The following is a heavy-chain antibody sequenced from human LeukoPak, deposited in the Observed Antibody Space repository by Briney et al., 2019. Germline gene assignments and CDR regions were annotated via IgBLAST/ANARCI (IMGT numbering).Heavy chain of an antibody. Sequence: ASVKVSCKASGYTFTGYYMHWVRQAPGQGLEWMGWINPNSGGTNYAQKFQDRVTMTRDTSISTAYMELSRLRSDDTAVYYCARIAAAGTLEYFQHWGQGTLVTVSS. D-gene: IGHD6-13*01. J-gene: IGHJ1*01. CDR1: GYTFTGYY. V-gene: IGHV1-2*02. CDR2: INPNSGGT. CDR3: ARIAAAGTLEYFQH.